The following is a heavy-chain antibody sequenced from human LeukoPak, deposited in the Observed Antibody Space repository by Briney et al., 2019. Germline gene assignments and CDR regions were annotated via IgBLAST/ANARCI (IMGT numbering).Heavy chain of an antibody. CDR2: IYYSGST. Sequence: KPSETLSLTCTVSGGSISSYYWSWIRQPPGKGLEWIGYIYYSGSTNCNPSLKSRVTISVDTSKNQFSLKLSSVTAADTAVYYCARRAPYSYEWSTLDYWGQGTLVTVSS. CDR1: GGSISSYY. CDR3: ARRAPYSYEWSTLDY. D-gene: IGHD5-18*01. J-gene: IGHJ4*02. V-gene: IGHV4-59*08.